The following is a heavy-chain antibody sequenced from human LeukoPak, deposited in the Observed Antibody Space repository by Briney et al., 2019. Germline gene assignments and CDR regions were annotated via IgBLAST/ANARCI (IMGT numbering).Heavy chain of an antibody. J-gene: IGHJ4*02. CDR3: TTSTANHDV. D-gene: IGHD2/OR15-2a*01. CDR1: GFIFSNYA. V-gene: IGHV3-23*01. CDR2: IGGRDGGT. Sequence: GGSLRLSCAASGFIFSNYAMSWVRQAPGKGLEWVSAIGGRDGGTYYADSVKGRFTVSRDDPKNTLYLQMNTLRAEDTAVYYCTTSTANHDVWGQGTLVTVSS.